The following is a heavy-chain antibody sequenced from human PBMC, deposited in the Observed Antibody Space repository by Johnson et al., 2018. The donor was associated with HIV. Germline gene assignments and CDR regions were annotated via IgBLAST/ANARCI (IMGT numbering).Heavy chain of an antibody. J-gene: IGHJ3*02. V-gene: IGHV3-7*03. CDR2: IKQDGTEK. CDR1: GFTFNNAW. Sequence: VQLVESGGGVVQTGRSLRLSCAASGFTFNNAWMSWVRQAPGEGPEWVANIKQDGTEKYYGDSMRGRFTISRDNARNSLYLEMNGLRAEDTAFYYCARATFYYDLSGYLTRPRAFDMWGQGTMVTVSS. CDR3: ARATFYYDLSGYLTRPRAFDM. D-gene: IGHD3-22*01.